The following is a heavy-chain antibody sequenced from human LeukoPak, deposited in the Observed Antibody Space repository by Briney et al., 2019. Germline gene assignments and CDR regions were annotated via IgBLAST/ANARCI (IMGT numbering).Heavy chain of an antibody. Sequence: GGSLRLSCAASGFTFSSYSMNWVRQAPGKGLEWVSSISSSSYIYYADSVKGRFTISRDNSKNTLYLQMNSLRAEDTAVYYCASIGYCSSTRCPEVDYWGQGTLVTVSS. CDR1: GFTFSSYS. D-gene: IGHD2-2*03. CDR2: ISSSSYI. J-gene: IGHJ4*02. CDR3: ASIGYCSSTRCPEVDY. V-gene: IGHV3-21*01.